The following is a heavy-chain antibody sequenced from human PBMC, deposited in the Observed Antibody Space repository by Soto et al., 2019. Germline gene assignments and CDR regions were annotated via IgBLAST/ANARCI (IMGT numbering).Heavy chain of an antibody. V-gene: IGHV3-13*04. CDR3: ASGPVSGGSWWWFDP. CDR2: IGTAGDT. J-gene: IGHJ5*02. D-gene: IGHD2-15*01. CDR1: GFTFSNYD. Sequence: GGSLRLSCAASGFTFSNYDMHWVRQAPGRSLEWVSAIGTAGDTYYPGSVKGRFTISRENAKNSLYLQMNSLRAGDTAVYYCASGPVSGGSWWWFDPWGQGTLVTVSS.